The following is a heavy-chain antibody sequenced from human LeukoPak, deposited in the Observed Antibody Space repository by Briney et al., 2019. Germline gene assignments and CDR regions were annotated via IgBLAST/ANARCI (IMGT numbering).Heavy chain of an antibody. D-gene: IGHD3-10*02. V-gene: IGHV3-48*04. CDR1: GFRFSIYS. CDR2: IGSNTITI. J-gene: IGHJ6*04. CDR3: AELGITMIGGV. Sequence: TGGSLRLSCAASGFRFSIYSMNWVRQAPGKGLQWISYIGSNTITIDYADSVKGRFTISRDNAKNSLYLQMNSLRAEDTAVYYCAELGITMIGGVWGKGTTVTISS.